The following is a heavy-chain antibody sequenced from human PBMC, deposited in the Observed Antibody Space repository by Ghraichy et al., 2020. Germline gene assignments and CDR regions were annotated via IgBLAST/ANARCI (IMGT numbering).Heavy chain of an antibody. D-gene: IGHD3-22*01. V-gene: IGHV3-66*02. J-gene: IGHJ3*02. CDR1: GFTVSSNY. Sequence: GESLNISCAASGFTVSSNYMSWVRQAPGKGLEWVSVIYSGGSTYYADSVKGRFTISRDNSKNTLYLQMNSLRAEDTAVYYCARAYYYDSSGRGKYDAFDIWGQGTMVTVSS. CDR3: ARAYYYDSSGRGKYDAFDI. CDR2: IYSGGST.